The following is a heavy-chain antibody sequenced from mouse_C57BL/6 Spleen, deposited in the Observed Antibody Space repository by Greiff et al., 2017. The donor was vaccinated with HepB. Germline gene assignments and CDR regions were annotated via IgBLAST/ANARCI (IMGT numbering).Heavy chain of an antibody. CDR3: ARSNYDYSWFAY. CDR2: IHPNSGST. J-gene: IGHJ3*01. CDR1: GYTFTSYW. Sequence: QVQLQQPGAELVKPGASVKLSCKASGYTFTSYWMHWVKQRPGQGLEWIGMIHPNSGSTNYNEKFKIKATLTVDKSSSTAYMQLSSLTSEDSAVYYCARSNYDYSWFAYWGQGTLVTVSA. D-gene: IGHD2-4*01. V-gene: IGHV1-64*01.